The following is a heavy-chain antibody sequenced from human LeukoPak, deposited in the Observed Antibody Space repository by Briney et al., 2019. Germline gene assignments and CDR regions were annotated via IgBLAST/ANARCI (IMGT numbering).Heavy chain of an antibody. CDR3: ARLSAAPPRAFDI. CDR2: IYPGDSDT. V-gene: IGHV5-51*01. CDR1: GYSFTSYW. D-gene: IGHD6-13*01. J-gene: IGHJ3*02. Sequence: GESLKISCKGSGYSFTSYWIGWVRQMPGKGLEWMGIIYPGDSDTRYSPSFQGQVTISADKSINTAYLQWSSLKASDTAMNYCARLSAAPPRAFDIWGQGTMVTVSS.